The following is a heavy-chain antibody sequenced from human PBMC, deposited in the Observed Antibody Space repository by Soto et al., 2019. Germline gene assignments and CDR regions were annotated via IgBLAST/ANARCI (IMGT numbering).Heavy chain of an antibody. CDR3: ARARGYDFWSGYSSYYYYYMDV. V-gene: IGHV4-59*01. CDR1: GGSISSYY. J-gene: IGHJ6*03. CDR2: IYYSGST. Sequence: NPSETLSLTCTVSGGSISSYYWSWIRQPPGKGLEWIGYIYYSGSTNYNPSLKSRVTISVDTSKNQFSLKLSSVTAADTAVYYCARARGYDFWSGYSSYYYYYMDVWGKGTTVTVSS. D-gene: IGHD3-3*01.